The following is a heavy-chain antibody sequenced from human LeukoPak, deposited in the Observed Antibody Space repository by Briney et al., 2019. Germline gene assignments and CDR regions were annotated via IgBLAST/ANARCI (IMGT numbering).Heavy chain of an antibody. CDR3: AKERANFYGSGSYYPVLFDP. J-gene: IGHJ5*02. V-gene: IGHV3-7*01. CDR2: INEDGSEQ. CDR1: GFTFSSYW. Sequence: GGSLRLSCAASGFTFSSYWMSWVRQPPGKGLEWVASINEDGSEQYYVDSVKGRFTISRDNAKNSLYLQMHSLRAEDTAVYYCAKERANFYGSGSYYPVLFDPWGQGTLVTVSS. D-gene: IGHD3-10*01.